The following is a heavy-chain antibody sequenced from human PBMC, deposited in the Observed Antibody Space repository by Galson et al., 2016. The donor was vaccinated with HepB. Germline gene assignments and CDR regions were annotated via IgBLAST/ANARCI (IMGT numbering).Heavy chain of an antibody. Sequence: SVKVSCKASGCTFSNFAISWLRQAPGQGLEWMGGIIPLFGETNYAQKFQGRVTITADKSTTTVYMDLSRLRSQDTAVYYCARGGGITIVGGIMPGWFDPWGQGTLVTVSS. D-gene: IGHD3-10*01. V-gene: IGHV1-69*06. CDR3: ARGGGITIVGGIMPGWFDP. CDR2: IIPLFGET. CDR1: GCTFSNFA. J-gene: IGHJ5*02.